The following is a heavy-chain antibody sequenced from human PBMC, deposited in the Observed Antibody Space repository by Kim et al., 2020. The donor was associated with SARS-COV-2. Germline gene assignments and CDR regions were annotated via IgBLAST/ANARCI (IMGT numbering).Heavy chain of an antibody. CDR1: GFTFSSYS. CDR3: ARDGIIVVVPYPVDYYYYYGMDV. J-gene: IGHJ6*02. CDR2: ISSSSSTI. V-gene: IGHV3-48*02. Sequence: GGSLRLSCAASGFTFSSYSMNWVRQAPGKGLEWVSYISSSSSTIYYADSVKGRFTISRDNAKNSLYLQMNSLRDEDTAVYYCARDGIIVVVPYPVDYYYYYGMDVWGQGTTVTVSS. D-gene: IGHD2-2*01.